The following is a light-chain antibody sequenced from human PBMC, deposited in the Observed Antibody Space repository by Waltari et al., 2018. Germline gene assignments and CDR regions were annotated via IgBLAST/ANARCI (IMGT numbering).Light chain of an antibody. CDR1: QGISNS. Sequence: DIQMTQSPSSLSASVGARVTIPCRASQGISNSLAWYQQKPGKAPKLLLYAASTLESGVPSRFSGSGSGTDYTLTISSLQPEDFATYYCQQYYSIPPVTFGPGTRVDFK. CDR2: AAS. J-gene: IGKJ3*01. V-gene: IGKV1-NL1*01. CDR3: QQYYSIPPVT.